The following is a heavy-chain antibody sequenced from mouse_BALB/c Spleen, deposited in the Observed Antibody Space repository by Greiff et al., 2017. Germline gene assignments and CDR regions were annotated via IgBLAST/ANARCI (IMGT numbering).Heavy chain of an antibody. CDR3: APYDGAMDY. Sequence: QVQLQQSGAELAKPGASVNMSCKASGYTFTSYWMHWVKQRPGQGLEWIGYINPSTGYTEYNQKFKDKATLTADKSSSTAYMQLSSLTSEDSAVYYCAPYDGAMDYWGQGTSVTVSS. CDR2: INPSTGYT. CDR1: GYTFTSYW. D-gene: IGHD1-2*01. J-gene: IGHJ4*01. V-gene: IGHV1-7*01.